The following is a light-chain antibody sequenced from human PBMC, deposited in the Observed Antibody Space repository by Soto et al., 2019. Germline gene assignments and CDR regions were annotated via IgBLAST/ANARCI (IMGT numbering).Light chain of an antibody. V-gene: IGKV3-20*01. Sequence: EIVLTQSPGTLSLSPGERATISCRASQSVSSSYLAWYQQKPGQAPRLIIYGASSRATGIPDRFSGSGSWTEVSLTISRLEPEDFAVYYCQQYCSSPPWTFGQGTKVEIK. J-gene: IGKJ1*01. CDR3: QQYCSSPPWT. CDR2: GAS. CDR1: QSVSSSY.